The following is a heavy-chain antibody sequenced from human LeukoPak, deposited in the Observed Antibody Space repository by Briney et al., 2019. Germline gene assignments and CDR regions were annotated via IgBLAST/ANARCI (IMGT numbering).Heavy chain of an antibody. Sequence: GASLKVSCKASGYTFTGYYMHWVRQAPGQGLEWMGRINPNSGGTNYTQKFQGRVSMTRDTSISTAYTELSRLRSHDTAVYYCARAHPTVAAAGRNWFDPWGQGTLVTVSS. D-gene: IGHD6-13*01. V-gene: IGHV1-2*06. CDR2: INPNSGGT. CDR1: GYTFTGYY. CDR3: ARAHPTVAAAGRNWFDP. J-gene: IGHJ5*02.